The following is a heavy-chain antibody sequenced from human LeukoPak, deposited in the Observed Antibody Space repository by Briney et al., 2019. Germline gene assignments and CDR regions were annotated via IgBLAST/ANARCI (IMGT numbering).Heavy chain of an antibody. CDR2: INSDGSST. CDR1: GFTFSNYW. V-gene: IGHV3-74*01. J-gene: IGHJ4*02. Sequence: PGRSLRLSCAASGFTFSNYWMHWVRQAPGKGLVWVSRINSDGSSTTYADSVKGRFTISRDNAKNTLYLQMNSLRAEDTAVYFCVREGRVSGYDFDYWGQGTLVTVSS. D-gene: IGHD5-12*01. CDR3: VREGRVSGYDFDY.